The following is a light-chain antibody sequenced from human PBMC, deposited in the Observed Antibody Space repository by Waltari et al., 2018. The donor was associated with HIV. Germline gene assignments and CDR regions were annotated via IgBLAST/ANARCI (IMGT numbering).Light chain of an antibody. J-gene: IGLJ1*01. CDR1: RSNLRSNT. CDR2: SNN. Sequence: SVLHLPHSASGSPVPRVAISCSRSRSNLRSNTIHCYRQLPGTAPKLLIFSNNQRPSGVPDRFSGSTAGTSASLVISGLQSEDEADYYCAAWDDSLKGGAFGTGTKVTVL. CDR3: AAWDDSLKGGA. V-gene: IGLV1-44*01.